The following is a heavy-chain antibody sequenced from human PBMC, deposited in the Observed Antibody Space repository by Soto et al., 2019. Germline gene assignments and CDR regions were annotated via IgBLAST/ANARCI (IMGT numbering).Heavy chain of an antibody. J-gene: IGHJ6*02. CDR2: LTASGAVT. CDR1: GFTFRNHA. V-gene: IGHV3-23*01. Sequence: GGSLRLSCAASGFTFRNHAMTWVRQAPGKGLEWVSSLTASGAVTYYADSVEGRFTISRDNSRNRLYLQMDSLRADDSAIYYCARDPPIVVVPAADLRGGMYVWGQGTTFTVSS. CDR3: ARDPPIVVVPAADLRGGMYV. D-gene: IGHD2-2*01.